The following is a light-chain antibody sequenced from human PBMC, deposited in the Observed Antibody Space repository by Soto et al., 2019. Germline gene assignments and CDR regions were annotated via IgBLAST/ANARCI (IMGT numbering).Light chain of an antibody. Sequence: EIVMTHSPATLSVSPWEVATLSCRASQGIGDTLAWYQQKPGQTPRLLIYDTSIRATGVPARFSGSRSGAEFTLTISSLQSEDFAVYYCQQYNNWPPITFGQGTRLEIK. J-gene: IGKJ5*01. CDR1: QGIGDT. CDR2: DTS. CDR3: QQYNNWPPIT. V-gene: IGKV3-15*01.